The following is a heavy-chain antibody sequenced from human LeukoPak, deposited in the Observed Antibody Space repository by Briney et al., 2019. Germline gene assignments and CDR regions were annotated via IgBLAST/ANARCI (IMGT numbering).Heavy chain of an antibody. CDR1: GFTFSSYG. Sequence: GGSLRLSCAASGFTFSSYGMHWVRQAPGKGLEWVAVISHDGSNKYYADSVKGRFTISRDNAKNSLYLQMNNLRAEDTAVYSCARRTNYLAFDYWGQGTLVTVSS. CDR3: ARRTNYLAFDY. D-gene: IGHD4/OR15-4a*01. J-gene: IGHJ4*02. V-gene: IGHV3-30*12. CDR2: ISHDGSNK.